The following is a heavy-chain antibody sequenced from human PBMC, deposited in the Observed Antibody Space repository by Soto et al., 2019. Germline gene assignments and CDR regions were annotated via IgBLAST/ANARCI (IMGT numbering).Heavy chain of an antibody. V-gene: IGHV4-34*01. D-gene: IGHD3-9*01. Sequence: SETLSLTCAVYGGSFSGYYWSWIRRPPGKGLEWIGEINHSGSTNYNPSLKSRVTISVDTSKNQFSLKLSSVTAADTAVYYCASRHNFDWLGHYYYYYGMDVWGQGTTVTSP. CDR3: ASRHNFDWLGHYYYYYGMDV. J-gene: IGHJ6*02. CDR1: GGSFSGYY. CDR2: INHSGST.